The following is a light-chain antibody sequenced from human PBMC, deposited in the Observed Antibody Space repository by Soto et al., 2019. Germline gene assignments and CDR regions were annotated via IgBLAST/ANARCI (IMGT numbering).Light chain of an antibody. J-gene: IGLJ1*01. Sequence: QSVLTQPPSASGTPGQRVTISCSGSTSNIGSNTVNWYQHFPGTAPKPLIYSNNQRPSGVPDRFSGSKSGTSASLAISGLQSEDEADYYCAAWDDSLNGPVFGTGTKVTVL. CDR2: SNN. CDR3: AAWDDSLNGPV. CDR1: TSNIGSNT. V-gene: IGLV1-44*01.